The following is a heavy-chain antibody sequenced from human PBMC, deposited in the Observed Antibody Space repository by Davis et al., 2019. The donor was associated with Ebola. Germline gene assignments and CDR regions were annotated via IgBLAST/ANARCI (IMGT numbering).Heavy chain of an antibody. CDR2: IYYSGST. V-gene: IGHV4-39*01. J-gene: IGHJ4*02. Sequence: PSETLSLTCTVSGGSISSSSYYWGWIRQPPGKGLEWIGSIYYSGSTYYNPSLKSRVTISVDTSKNQFSLKLSSVTAADTAVYYCARKRWLQSTFDYWGQGTLVTVSS. CDR1: GGSISSSSYY. CDR3: ARKRWLQSTFDY. D-gene: IGHD5-24*01.